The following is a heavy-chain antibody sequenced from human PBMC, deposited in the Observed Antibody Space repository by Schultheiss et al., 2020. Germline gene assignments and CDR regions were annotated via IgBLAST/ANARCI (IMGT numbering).Heavy chain of an antibody. CDR3: AKAFGGYCSSTSCYAPLWN. CDR1: GFTFSDYY. V-gene: IGHV3-11*06. J-gene: IGHJ4*02. CDR2: ISSSSSYI. Sequence: GGSLRLSCAASGFTFSDYYMSWIRQAPGKGLEWVSYISSSSSYIYYADSVKGRFTISRDNAKNSLYLQMNSLRAEDTAVYYCAKAFGGYCSSTSCYAPLWNWGQGTLVTVYS. D-gene: IGHD2-2*01.